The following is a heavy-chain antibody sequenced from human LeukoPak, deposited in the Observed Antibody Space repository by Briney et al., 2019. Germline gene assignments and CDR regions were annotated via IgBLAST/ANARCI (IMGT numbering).Heavy chain of an antibody. CDR2: ITTSGGST. J-gene: IGHJ6*02. CDR3: ARGRSLYYGMDV. Sequence: GGSLRLSCAASGFTFSTYGMSWVRQAPGKGLEWVSAITTSGGSTYYADSVKGRFTISRDNSKNTLYLQMNGLRAEDTAVYYCARGRSLYYGMDVWGQGTTVTVSS. CDR1: GFTFSTYG. V-gene: IGHV3-23*01. D-gene: IGHD6-6*01.